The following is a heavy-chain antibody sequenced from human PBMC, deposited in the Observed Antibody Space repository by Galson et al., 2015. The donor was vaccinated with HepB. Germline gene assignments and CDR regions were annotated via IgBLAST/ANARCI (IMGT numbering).Heavy chain of an antibody. D-gene: IGHD3-16*02. Sequence: LSLTCTVSGGSTSSSSYYWYWLRPSPGKGLEWIGSVYYSGVTYYNPSLKGRVTISVDTSKNQFSLRVSSVTAADTAMYYCARALGGSYFYGMDVWGQGTTVAVSS. CDR1: GGSTSSSSYY. J-gene: IGHJ6*02. CDR2: VYYSGVT. CDR3: ARALGGSYFYGMDV. V-gene: IGHV4-39*01.